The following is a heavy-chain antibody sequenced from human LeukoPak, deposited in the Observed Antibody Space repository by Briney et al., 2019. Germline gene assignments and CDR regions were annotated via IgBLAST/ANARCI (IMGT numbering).Heavy chain of an antibody. CDR1: GFTVSSNY. D-gene: IGHD1-26*01. CDR2: IYSGGST. Sequence: GGSLRLSCAAPGFTVSSNYMSWVRQAPGKGLEWVSIIYSGGSTYYADSVKGRFTISRDNSKNTLYLQMNSLRAEDTAVYYCARAVGAVDYWGQGTLVTVSS. CDR3: ARAVGAVDY. V-gene: IGHV3-53*01. J-gene: IGHJ4*02.